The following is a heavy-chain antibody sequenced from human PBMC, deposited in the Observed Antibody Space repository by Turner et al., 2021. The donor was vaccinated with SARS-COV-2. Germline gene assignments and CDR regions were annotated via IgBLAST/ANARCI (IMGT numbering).Heavy chain of an antibody. CDR2: ISGSGGTT. CDR3: AKADRVMIVVVITLFDY. Sequence: EVLLLESGGGLVHPGGSLRLSCAASGFTFSSYAMSWVRQAPGKGLEWVSAISGSGGTTYYADSVKGRFTISRDNSKNTLYLQMNSLRAEDTAVYYCAKADRVMIVVVITLFDYWGQGTLVTVSS. J-gene: IGHJ4*02. D-gene: IGHD3-22*01. V-gene: IGHV3-23*01. CDR1: GFTFSSYA.